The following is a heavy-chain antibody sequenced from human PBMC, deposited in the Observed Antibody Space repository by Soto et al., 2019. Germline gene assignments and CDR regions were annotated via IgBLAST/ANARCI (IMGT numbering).Heavy chain of an antibody. V-gene: IGHV4-34*01. CDR3: APPEGVLITGTTSDDY. CDR1: GGSFSGYY. CDR2: INHSGST. J-gene: IGHJ4*02. Sequence: SETLSLTCAVYGGSFSGYYWSWIRQPPGKGLEWIGEINHSGSTNYNPSLKSRVTISVDTSKNQFSLKLSSVTAADTAEYYCAPPEGVLITGTTSDDYWGQGTLVTVSS. D-gene: IGHD1-20*01.